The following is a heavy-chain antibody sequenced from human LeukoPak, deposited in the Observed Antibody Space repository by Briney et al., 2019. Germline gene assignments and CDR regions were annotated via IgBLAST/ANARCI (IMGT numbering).Heavy chain of an antibody. Sequence: KSSETLSLTCAVYGGSFSGYYWSWIRQPPGKGLEWIGEINHSGSTNYNPSLKSRVTISVDTSKNQFSLKLSSVTAADTAVYYCAREVRYFDWTDYYYYYGMDVWGQGTTVTVSS. D-gene: IGHD3-9*01. CDR2: INHSGST. V-gene: IGHV4-34*01. CDR1: GGSFSGYY. J-gene: IGHJ6*02. CDR3: AREVRYFDWTDYYYYYGMDV.